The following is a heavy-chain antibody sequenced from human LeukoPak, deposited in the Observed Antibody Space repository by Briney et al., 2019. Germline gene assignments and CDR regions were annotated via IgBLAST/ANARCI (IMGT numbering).Heavy chain of an antibody. CDR1: GGSFSGYY. D-gene: IGHD3-22*01. J-gene: IGHJ4*02. CDR3: ARGRGLYDSSGQVDY. Sequence: SETLSLTCAVYGGSFSGYYWSWIRQPPGKGLEWIGEINHSGSTNYNPSLKSRVTISVDTSKNQFSLKLSSVTAADTAVYYCARGRGLYDSSGQVDYWGQGTLVTVSS. V-gene: IGHV4-34*01. CDR2: INHSGST.